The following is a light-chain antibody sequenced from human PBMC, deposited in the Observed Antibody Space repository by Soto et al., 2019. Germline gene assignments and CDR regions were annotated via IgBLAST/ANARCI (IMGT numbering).Light chain of an antibody. CDR2: SNN. V-gene: IGLV1-44*01. Sequence: QSVLTQPPSASGTPGQRVTISCSGSSSNIGSNTVNWYQQLPGTAPKLLIYSNNQRPSGVPDRFSGSKSGNSASLAISGLQAEDEADYYCASFDDSRNGWVFGGGTKLTVL. CDR1: SSNIGSNT. CDR3: ASFDDSRNGWV. J-gene: IGLJ3*02.